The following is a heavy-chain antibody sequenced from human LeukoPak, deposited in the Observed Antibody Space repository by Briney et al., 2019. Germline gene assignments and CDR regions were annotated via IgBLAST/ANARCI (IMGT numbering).Heavy chain of an antibody. Sequence: ASVKVSCKASGYTFTSYDINWVRQATGQGLEWMGWMNPNSGNTGYAQKFQGRVTITRNTSISTAYMELSSLRSEDTAVYYCARAHRKTIAARPYSYYFDYWGQGTLVTVSS. CDR2: MNPNSGNT. CDR3: ARAHRKTIAARPYSYYFDY. D-gene: IGHD6-6*01. J-gene: IGHJ4*02. CDR1: GYTFTSYD. V-gene: IGHV1-8*01.